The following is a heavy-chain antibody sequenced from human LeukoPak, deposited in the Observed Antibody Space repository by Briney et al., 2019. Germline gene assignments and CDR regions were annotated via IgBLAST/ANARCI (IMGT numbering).Heavy chain of an antibody. V-gene: IGHV1-24*01. CDR3: ATADSWFGEKWFDP. CDR1: GYTLTELS. CDR2: FDPEDGET. Sequence: SVKVSCKVSGYTLTELSMHWVRQAPGKGLEWMGGFDPEDGETIYAQKFQGRVTMTEDTSTDTAYMELSSLRSEDTAVYYCATADSWFGEKWFDPWGQGTLVTVSS. J-gene: IGHJ5*02. D-gene: IGHD3-10*01.